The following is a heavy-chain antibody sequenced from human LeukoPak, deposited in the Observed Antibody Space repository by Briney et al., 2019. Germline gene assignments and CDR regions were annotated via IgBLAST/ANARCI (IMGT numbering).Heavy chain of an antibody. CDR2: IYTSGST. CDR3: ARDGRNCTNNYCYTYFDP. V-gene: IGHV4-4*07. J-gene: IGHJ5*02. D-gene: IGHD2-8*01. Sequence: NASETLSLTCTVSGGSISSYYWSWIRQPAGKGLEWIGRIYTSGSTNYNPSLKSRVTISIDTSKNQFSLQLNSVTASDTAVYYCARDGRNCTNNYCYTYFDPWGPGILVTVSS. CDR1: GGSISSYY.